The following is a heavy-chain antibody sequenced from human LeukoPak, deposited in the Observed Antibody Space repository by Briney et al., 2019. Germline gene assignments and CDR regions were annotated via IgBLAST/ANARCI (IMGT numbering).Heavy chain of an antibody. CDR2: SSSSGTTI. CDR3: ASDYSGYLGYY. J-gene: IGHJ4*02. D-gene: IGHD3-22*01. Sequence: PGGSLRLSCAASGFTFRDYYMSWIRQAPGKGLEWVSSSSSSGTTIYYADSVKGRFTISRDNAKNSLYLQMNSLRAEDTAVYYCASDYSGYLGYYWGQGTLVTVSS. CDR1: GFTFRDYY. V-gene: IGHV3-11*01.